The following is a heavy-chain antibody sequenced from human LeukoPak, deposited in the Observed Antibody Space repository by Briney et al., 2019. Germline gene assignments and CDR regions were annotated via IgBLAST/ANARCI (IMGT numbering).Heavy chain of an antibody. CDR2: ISLRSRGT. D-gene: IGHD4-23*01. Sequence: SLNDSCKPYCYTFTDYLMYALRQAPGQGLECMGRISLRSRGTNYAQKFQGRVTVTRDTSISTVYMELSRLRSDDTAVYYCRLVTMGDYWGQGTLVTVSS. J-gene: IGHJ4*02. V-gene: IGHV1-2*06. CDR1: CYTFTDYL. CDR3: RLVTMGDY.